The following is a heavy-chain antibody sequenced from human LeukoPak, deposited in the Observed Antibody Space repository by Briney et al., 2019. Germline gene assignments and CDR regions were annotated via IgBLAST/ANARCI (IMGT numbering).Heavy chain of an antibody. V-gene: IGHV3-74*01. CDR3: ASAYYSDTRGFDY. J-gene: IGHJ4*02. Sequence: PGGSLRLSCAASGFTFSSYWMHWVRQAPGKGLVWVSRINSDGSSTSYADSVKGRFTISRDNAKNTLYLQMNSLRAEDTAVYYCASAYYSDTRGFDYWGQGTLVTVSS. CDR1: GFTFSSYW. CDR2: INSDGSST. D-gene: IGHD3-22*01.